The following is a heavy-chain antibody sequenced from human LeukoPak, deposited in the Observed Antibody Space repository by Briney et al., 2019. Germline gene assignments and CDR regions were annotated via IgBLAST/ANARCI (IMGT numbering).Heavy chain of an antibody. V-gene: IGHV3-30*18. J-gene: IGHJ5*02. CDR3: AKDPYRVIVATGNYLDP. CDR1: GFTFSSYW. CDR2: ISHDGSNI. Sequence: GGSLRLSCEASGFTFSSYWMSWVRQAPGKGLEWVAVISHDGSNIYYGDSVKGRFSISRDNSKNTLYLQMNNLRTEDTAVYYCAKDPYRVIVATGNYLDPWGQGTLVTVSS. D-gene: IGHD2-15*01.